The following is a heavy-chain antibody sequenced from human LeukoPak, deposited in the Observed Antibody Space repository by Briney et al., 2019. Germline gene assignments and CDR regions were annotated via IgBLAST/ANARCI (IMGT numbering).Heavy chain of an antibody. Sequence: GGSLRLSCAASGFTFSSYSMNWVRQAPGKGLEWVSYFSSSSSTIYYADSVKGRFTISRDNAKNSLYLQMNSLRAEDTAVYYCARDWGVLGYSSGWPPDYWDQGTLVTVSS. J-gene: IGHJ4*02. D-gene: IGHD6-19*01. CDR2: FSSSSSTI. CDR3: ARDWGVLGYSSGWPPDY. CDR1: GFTFSSYS. V-gene: IGHV3-48*01.